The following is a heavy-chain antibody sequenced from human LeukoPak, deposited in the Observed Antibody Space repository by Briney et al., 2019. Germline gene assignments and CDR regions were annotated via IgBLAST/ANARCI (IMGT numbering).Heavy chain of an antibody. CDR1: GYTFTSYG. Sequence: ASVKVSCKASGYTFTSYGISWVRQAPGQGLEWMGWISAYNGNTNYAQKLQGRVTMTTDTSTSTAYMELRSLRSDDTAVYYCARVRHYYDSSGYPATAFDYWGQGTLVTVSS. CDR2: ISAYNGNT. CDR3: ARVRHYYDSSGYPATAFDY. J-gene: IGHJ4*02. D-gene: IGHD3-22*01. V-gene: IGHV1-18*01.